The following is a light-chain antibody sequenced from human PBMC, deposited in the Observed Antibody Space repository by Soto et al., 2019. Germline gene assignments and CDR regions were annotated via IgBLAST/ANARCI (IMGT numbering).Light chain of an antibody. Sequence: LTQPPSVSVAPGQTARITCGGNNIAAKSVHWYQQKPGQAPVLVVYDDRDRPSGVPERFSGSNSGNTATLTISRVEAGDAADFWCQVWDSSSDQPVFGGGTKLTVL. J-gene: IGLJ2*01. V-gene: IGLV3-21*02. CDR3: QVWDSSSDQPV. CDR2: DDR. CDR1: NIAAKS.